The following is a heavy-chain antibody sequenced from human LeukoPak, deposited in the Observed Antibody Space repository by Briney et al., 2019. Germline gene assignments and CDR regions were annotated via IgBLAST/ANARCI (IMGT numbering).Heavy chain of an antibody. CDR3: ARNFDMKGFDP. V-gene: IGHV1-2*02. CDR2: INSDSGFT. J-gene: IGHJ5*02. D-gene: IGHD3-9*01. CDR1: GYTFTGYY. Sequence: GASVKVSCKASGYTFTGYYMNWVRQAPGQGLEWMGWINSDSGFTKYAQKFQGRVTMTRDTSITTVYMDLTRLTFDDTAVYYCARNFDMKGFDPWGQGTLVTVSS.